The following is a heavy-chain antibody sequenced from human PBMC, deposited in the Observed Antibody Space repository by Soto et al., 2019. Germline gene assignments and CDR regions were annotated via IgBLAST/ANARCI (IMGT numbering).Heavy chain of an antibody. D-gene: IGHD4-17*01. J-gene: IGHJ6*02. V-gene: IGHV3-30-3*01. Sequence: GGSLRLSCAASGFTFSSYAMHWVRQAPGTGLEWVAVISYDGSNKYYADSVKGRFTISRDNSKNTLYLQMNSLRAEDTAVYYCARGIGRRGDYYYYYYGMDVWGQGTTVTVSS. CDR1: GFTFSSYA. CDR3: ARGIGRRGDYYYYYYGMDV. CDR2: ISYDGSNK.